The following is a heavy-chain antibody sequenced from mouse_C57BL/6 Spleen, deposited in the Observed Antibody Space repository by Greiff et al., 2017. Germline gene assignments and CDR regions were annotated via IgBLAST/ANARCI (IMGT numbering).Heavy chain of an antibody. V-gene: IGHV1-18*01. J-gene: IGHJ3*01. Sequence: VQLQQSGPELVKPGASVKIPCKASGYTFTDYNMDWVKQSHGKSLEWIGDINPNNGGTIYNQKFKGKATLTVDKSSSTAYMELRSLTSEDTAVYYCARGGGYYEAWFAYWGQGTLVTVSA. CDR2: INPNNGGT. CDR3: ARGGGYYEAWFAY. D-gene: IGHD2-3*01. CDR1: GYTFTDYN.